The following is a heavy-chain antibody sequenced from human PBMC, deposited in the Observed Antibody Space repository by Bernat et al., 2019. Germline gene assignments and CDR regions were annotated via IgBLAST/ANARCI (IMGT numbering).Heavy chain of an antibody. CDR3: ATWTNIAVAGTGAFDI. D-gene: IGHD6-19*01. J-gene: IGHJ3*02. V-gene: IGHV3-53*04. CDR2: IYSGGST. CDR1: GFTVSSNY. Sequence: EVQLVESGGGLVQPGGSLRLSCAASGFTVSSNYMSWVRQAPGKGLEWVSVIYSGGSTYYADSVKGRFTISRHNSKSTLYLQMNSLRAEDTAVYYCATWTNIAVAGTGAFDIWGQGTMVTVSS.